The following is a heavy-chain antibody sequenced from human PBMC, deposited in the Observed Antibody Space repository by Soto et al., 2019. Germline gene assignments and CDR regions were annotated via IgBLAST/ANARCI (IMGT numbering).Heavy chain of an antibody. CDR1: GGSISSSSYY. CDR3: ATTVTTRGDAFDI. CDR2: IYYSGST. J-gene: IGHJ3*02. D-gene: IGHD4-17*01. Sequence: QLQLQESGPGLVKPSETLSLTCTVSGGSISSSSYYWGWIRQPPGKGLEWIGSIYYSGSTYYNPSLKSRVTISVDTSKNQFSLKLSSVTAADTAVYYCATTVTTRGDAFDIWGQGTMVTVSS. V-gene: IGHV4-39*01.